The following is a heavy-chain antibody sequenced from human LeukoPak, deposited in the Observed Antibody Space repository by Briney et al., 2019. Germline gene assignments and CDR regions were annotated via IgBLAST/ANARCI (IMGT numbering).Heavy chain of an antibody. D-gene: IGHD5-12*01. Sequence: SETLSLTCTVSGGSISSSNYYWGWIRQPPGKGLEWIGYIYYSGSTNYNPSLKSRVTISVDTSKNQFSLKLSSVTAADTAVYYCARQGGYGPYWYFDLWGRGTLVTVSS. J-gene: IGHJ2*01. V-gene: IGHV4-61*05. CDR3: ARQGGYGPYWYFDL. CDR2: IYYSGST. CDR1: GGSISSSNYY.